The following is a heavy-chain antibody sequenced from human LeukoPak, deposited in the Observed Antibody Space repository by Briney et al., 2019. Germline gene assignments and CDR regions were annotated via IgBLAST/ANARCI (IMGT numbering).Heavy chain of an antibody. CDR2: IYYTGNT. CDR3: ARAYCVGDCTVLHIYFDN. Sequence: SETLSLTCSVSGDSIIGYYWGWIRQPPGKGLEWIGNIYYTGNTYYNSSLKSRVTISLDTSKNQFSLKLSSVTAADTAVYYCARAYCVGDCTVLHIYFDNWGQGTLVTVSS. CDR1: GDSIIGYY. D-gene: IGHD2-21*02. V-gene: IGHV4-39*07. J-gene: IGHJ4*02.